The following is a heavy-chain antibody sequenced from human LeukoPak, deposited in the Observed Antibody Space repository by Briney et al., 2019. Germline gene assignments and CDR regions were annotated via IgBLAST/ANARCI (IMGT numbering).Heavy chain of an antibody. CDR1: GFTFSNYA. Sequence: PGRSLRLSCAASGFTFSNYAMHWVRQAPGKGLEWVALISYDGSVEKNAASVKGRFTISRDNSKNTLYLQMNSLRTEDTAVYYCARALGSSWDSSLDSRGQGTLVPVSS. CDR3: ARALGSSWDSSLDS. V-gene: IGHV3-30*04. CDR2: ISYDGSVE. D-gene: IGHD6-13*01. J-gene: IGHJ4*02.